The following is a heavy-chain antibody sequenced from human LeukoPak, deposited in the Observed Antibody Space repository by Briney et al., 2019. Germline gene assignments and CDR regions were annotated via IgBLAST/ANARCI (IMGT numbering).Heavy chain of an antibody. J-gene: IGHJ3*02. D-gene: IGHD2-2*03. CDR2: ITGSGGST. CDR1: GFIFSSYA. CDR3: AMDSGAFDI. Sequence: GGSMSLSYAASGFIFSSYAMSWLRKAPGKGLEWVSAITGSGGSTYYADSVKGRFTISRDNSKNTLYLQINSLRAEDTAVYYCAMDSGAFDIWGQRTMVTVSS. V-gene: IGHV3-23*01.